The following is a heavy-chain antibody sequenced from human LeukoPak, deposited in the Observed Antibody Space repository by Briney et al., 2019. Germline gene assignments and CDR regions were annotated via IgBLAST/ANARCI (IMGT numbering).Heavy chain of an antibody. CDR1: GGSVSSGNYY. V-gene: IGHV4-61*01. J-gene: IGHJ4*02. Sequence: PSETLSLTCTVSGGSVSSGNYYWSWIRQPPGKGLEWIGNIYYSGSTNYNPSLKSRVTISVDTSKNQFSLKLSSVTAADTAVYYCARGFDSKSTYFDYWGQGTLVTVSS. CDR3: ARGFDSKSTYFDY. CDR2: IYYSGST. D-gene: IGHD5-12*01.